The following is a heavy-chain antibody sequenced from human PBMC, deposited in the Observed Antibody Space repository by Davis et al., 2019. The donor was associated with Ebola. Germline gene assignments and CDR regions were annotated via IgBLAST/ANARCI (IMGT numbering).Heavy chain of an antibody. V-gene: IGHV3-7*01. D-gene: IGHD5-12*01. Sequence: GGSLRLSCTASGFTFSDYWMSWVRQAPGKGLEWVANIKQDGSEKYYVDSVKGRFTISRDNAKNSLYLQMNSLRAEDTAVYYCARASLYSGYSSWGQGTLVTVSS. CDR2: IKQDGSEK. CDR1: GFTFSDYW. J-gene: IGHJ4*02. CDR3: ARASLYSGYSS.